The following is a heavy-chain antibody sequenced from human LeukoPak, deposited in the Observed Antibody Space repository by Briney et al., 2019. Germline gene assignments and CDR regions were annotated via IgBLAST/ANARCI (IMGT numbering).Heavy chain of an antibody. V-gene: IGHV4-30-2*01. D-gene: IGHD3-3*01. CDR3: ARGVTWSGYSRYFDH. CDR1: GGSISSGDYY. J-gene: IGHJ4*02. Sequence: PSETLSLTCTVSGGSISSGDYYWSWIRQPPGKGLEWIGYIYHSGSTYYNPSLKSRVTISVDRSKNQFSLNLNSVTAADTAVYYCARGVTWSGYSRYFDHWGQGTLVTVSS. CDR2: IYHSGST.